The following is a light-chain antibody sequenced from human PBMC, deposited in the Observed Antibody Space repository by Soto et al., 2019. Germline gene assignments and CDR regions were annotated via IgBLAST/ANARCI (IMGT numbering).Light chain of an antibody. J-gene: IGKJ1*01. Sequence: EILLTQSPDSLSLSPGDRATLSCRASQSFSSTFFAWYQQKPGQAPRLLIYGASSRATGIPDRFSGSGSGTDFTLTISRLEPEDFAVYYCQQYASSVTFGKGTKVAIK. V-gene: IGKV3-20*01. CDR1: QSFSSTF. CDR3: QQYASSVT. CDR2: GAS.